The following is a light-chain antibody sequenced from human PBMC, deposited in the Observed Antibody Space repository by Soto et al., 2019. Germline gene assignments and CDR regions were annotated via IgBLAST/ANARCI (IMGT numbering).Light chain of an antibody. CDR2: AAS. J-gene: IGKJ1*01. CDR1: QSISSY. Sequence: QMPQSPSSLFASVGDRVTITCRASQSISSYLNWYQQKPGKAPKLLIYAASSLQSGVPSRFSGSGSGTDFTLTISSLQPEDFATYYCQQSYSTSTWTFGQGTKVDI. CDR3: QQSYSTSTWT. V-gene: IGKV1-39*01.